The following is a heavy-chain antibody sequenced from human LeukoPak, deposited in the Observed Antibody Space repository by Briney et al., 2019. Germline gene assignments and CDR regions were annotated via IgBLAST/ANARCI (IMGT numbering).Heavy chain of an antibody. V-gene: IGHV4-34*01. CDR2: INHSGST. J-gene: IGHJ4*02. Sequence: SETLSLTCAVYGGSFSGYFWTWIRQPPGKGLEWIGEINHSGSTNYSPSLKSRVTMSLDTSKNQFFLKLTSVTAADTAVYYCVRDRDGSHDYWGQGTQVTVSS. D-gene: IGHD1-26*01. CDR1: GGSFSGYF. CDR3: VRDRDGSHDY.